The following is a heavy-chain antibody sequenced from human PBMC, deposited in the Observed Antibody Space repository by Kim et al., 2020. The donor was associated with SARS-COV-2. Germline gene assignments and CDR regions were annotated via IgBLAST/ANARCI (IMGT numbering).Heavy chain of an antibody. Sequence: ASVKVSCKASGYTFTSYYMHWVRQAPGQGLEWMGIINPSGGSTSYAQKFQGRVTMTRDTSTSTVYMELSSLRSEDTAVYYCARGLDSSGYYSVGYFQHWGQGTLVTVSS. J-gene: IGHJ1*01. CDR2: INPSGGST. CDR1: GYTFTSYY. D-gene: IGHD3-22*01. CDR3: ARGLDSSGYYSVGYFQH. V-gene: IGHV1-46*01.